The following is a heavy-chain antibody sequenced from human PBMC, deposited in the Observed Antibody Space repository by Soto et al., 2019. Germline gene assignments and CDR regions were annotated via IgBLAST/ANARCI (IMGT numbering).Heavy chain of an antibody. V-gene: IGHV3-30-3*01. Sequence: GGSLRLSCAASGFTFSSYAVHWVRQAPGKGLEWVAVMSYDGCNKYYADSVKGRFTISSDNSKNTLYLQMNSLGTEDTAVYYCARGYCSRPSCSHFDCWGQGTLVTVSS. CDR2: MSYDGCNK. D-gene: IGHD2-2*01. CDR1: GFTFSSYA. J-gene: IGHJ4*02. CDR3: ARGYCSRPSCSHFDC.